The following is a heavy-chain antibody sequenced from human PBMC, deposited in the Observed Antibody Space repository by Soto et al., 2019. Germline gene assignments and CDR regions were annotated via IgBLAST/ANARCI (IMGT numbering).Heavy chain of an antibody. J-gene: IGHJ4*02. CDR1: GGTFSSYA. CDR3: ARSDIVATIRGSSGSPIDY. D-gene: IGHD5-12*01. CDR2: ISAYNGNT. Sequence: ASVKVSCKASGGTFSSYAISWVRQAPGQGLEWMGWISAYNGNTNYAQKLQGRVTMTTDTSTSTAYMELRSLRSDDTAVYYCARSDIVATIRGSSGSPIDYWGQGTLVTVSS. V-gene: IGHV1-18*01.